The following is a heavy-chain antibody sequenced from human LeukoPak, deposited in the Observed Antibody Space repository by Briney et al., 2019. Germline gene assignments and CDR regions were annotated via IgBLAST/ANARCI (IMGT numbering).Heavy chain of an antibody. CDR3: ARDRPGSYFDY. J-gene: IGHJ4*02. CDR2: IYTSGST. Sequence: PSQTLSLTCTVSGGSISSGSYYWSWIRQSAGKGLEWIWRIYTSGSTNYNPSLKSRVTISLDTSKNQFSLKLSSVTAADTAVYYCARDRPGSYFDYWGQGTLVTVSS. CDR1: GGSISSGSYY. V-gene: IGHV4-61*02.